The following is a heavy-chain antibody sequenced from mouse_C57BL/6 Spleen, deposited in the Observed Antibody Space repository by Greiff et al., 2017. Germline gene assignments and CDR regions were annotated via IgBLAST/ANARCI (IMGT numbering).Heavy chain of an antibody. CDR2: IYPGDGDT. J-gene: IGHJ3*01. V-gene: IGHV1-82*01. CDR1: GYAFSSSW. D-gene: IGHD2-2*01. CDR3: ERREGYDAWFAY. Sequence: VQLQQSGPELVKPGASVKISCKASGYAFSSSWMNWVKQRPGKGLEWIGRIYPGDGDTNYNGKFKGKATLTADKSSSTAYMQLSRLTSEDSAVYFCERREGYDAWFAYWGQGTLGTVSA.